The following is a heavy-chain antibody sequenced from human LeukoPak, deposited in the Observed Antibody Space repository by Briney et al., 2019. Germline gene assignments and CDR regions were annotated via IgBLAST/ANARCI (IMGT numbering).Heavy chain of an antibody. CDR3: ARDWSATTVTTLGWFDP. Sequence: PSETLSLTCTVSGGSISSSSYYWGWIRQPPGKGLEWIGSIYYSGSTYYNPSLKSRVTISVDTSKNQFSLKLSSVTAADTAVYYCARDWSATTVTTLGWFDPWGQGTLVTVSS. CDR1: GGSISSSSYY. CDR2: IYYSGST. D-gene: IGHD4-17*01. J-gene: IGHJ5*02. V-gene: IGHV4-39*07.